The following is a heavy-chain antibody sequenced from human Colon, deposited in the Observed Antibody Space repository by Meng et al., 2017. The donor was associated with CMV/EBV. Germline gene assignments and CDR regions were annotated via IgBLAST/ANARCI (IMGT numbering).Heavy chain of an antibody. D-gene: IGHD3-16*02. CDR1: GFTFSSYG. J-gene: IGHJ4*02. Sequence: GSLRLSCTASGFTFSSYGMHWVRQAPGKGLEWVAVISDNGRNKYHADSVKGRFTISRANSENTLFLQMTSLRDEDTAVYYCARQTNSYDPLWGSYRYMEYWGQGALVTVSS. CDR2: ISDNGRNK. CDR3: ARQTNSYDPLWGSYRYMEY. V-gene: IGHV3-30*19.